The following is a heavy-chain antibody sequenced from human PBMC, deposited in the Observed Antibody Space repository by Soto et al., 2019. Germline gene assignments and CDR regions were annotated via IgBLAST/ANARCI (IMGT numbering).Heavy chain of an antibody. J-gene: IGHJ1*01. D-gene: IGHD2-15*01. CDR3: ARVDGDIVVVVAATSGSQQTDQGEYFQH. CDR1: GGSFSGYY. CDR2: INHSGST. V-gene: IGHV4-34*01. Sequence: SETLSLTCAVYGGSFSGYYWSWIRQPPGKGLEWIGEINHSGSTNYNPSLKSRVTISVDTSKNQFSLKLSSVTAADTAVYYCARVDGDIVVVVAATSGSQQTDQGEYFQHWGQGTLVTVS.